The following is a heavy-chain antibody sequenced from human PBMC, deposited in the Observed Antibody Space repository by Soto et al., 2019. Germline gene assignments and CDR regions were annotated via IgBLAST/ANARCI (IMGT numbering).Heavy chain of an antibody. CDR1: GGTFSSYA. D-gene: IGHD6-13*01. V-gene: IGHV1-69*06. Sequence: SVQVSCKASGGTFSSYAISWVRQAPGQGLEWMGGIIPIFGTANYAQKFQGRVTITADKSTSTAYMELRSLRSEGTAVYYCATSIAPAFVNWFDPWGQANLVTVSS. CDR2: IIPIFGTA. J-gene: IGHJ5*02. CDR3: ATSIAPAFVNWFDP.